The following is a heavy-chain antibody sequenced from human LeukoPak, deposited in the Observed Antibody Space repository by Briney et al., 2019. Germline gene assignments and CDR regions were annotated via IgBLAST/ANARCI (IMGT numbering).Heavy chain of an antibody. CDR3: ALVVVVAATASDY. J-gene: IGHJ4*02. V-gene: IGHV3-48*01. CDR2: ISSSSTI. D-gene: IGHD2-15*01. Sequence: GGSLRLSCAASGFTFSSYSMNWVRQAPGKGLEWVSYISSSSTIYYADSVKGRFTISRDNAKNSLYLQMNGLRAEDTAVYYCALVVVVAATASDYCGQGTLVTVSS. CDR1: GFTFSSYS.